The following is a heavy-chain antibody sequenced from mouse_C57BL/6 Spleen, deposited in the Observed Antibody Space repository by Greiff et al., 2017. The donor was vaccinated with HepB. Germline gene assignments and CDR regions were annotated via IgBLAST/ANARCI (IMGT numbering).Heavy chain of an antibody. J-gene: IGHJ3*01. CDR3: ARPLYYGNYSWVAY. V-gene: IGHV5-17*01. CDR2: ISSGSSTI. Sequence: EVKLMESGGGLVKPGGSLKLSCAASGFTFSDYGMHWVRQAPEKGLEWVAYISSGSSTIYYADTVKGRFTISRDNAKNTLFLQMTSLRSEDTAMYYCARPLYYGNYSWVAYWGQGTLVTVSA. D-gene: IGHD2-1*01. CDR1: GFTFSDYG.